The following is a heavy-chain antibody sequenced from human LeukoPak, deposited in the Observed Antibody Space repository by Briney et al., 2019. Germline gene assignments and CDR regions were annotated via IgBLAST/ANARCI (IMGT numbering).Heavy chain of an antibody. CDR2: ISSSSSTI. V-gene: IGHV3-48*04. J-gene: IGHJ6*03. CDR1: GFTFSSYS. CDR3: AKRGFSDGHYMDV. Sequence: QSGGSLRLSCAASGFTFSSYSMNWVRQAPGKGLEWVSYISSSSSTIYYADSVKGRFTISRDNAKNSLYLQMNSLRAEDTAVYYCAKRGFSDGHYMDVWGKGTTVTVSS. D-gene: IGHD3/OR15-3a*01.